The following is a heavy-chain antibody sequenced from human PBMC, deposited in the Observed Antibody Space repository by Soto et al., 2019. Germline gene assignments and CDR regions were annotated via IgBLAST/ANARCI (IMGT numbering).Heavy chain of an antibody. J-gene: IGHJ4*02. Sequence: EVQLMESGGGLVQPGGSLRLSCAASGFTLSSYGMTWVRQAPGKGLEWVSFSSATGAGTYYADSVKGRFTISRDNSKNTLYLQMTSLRADDTAVYYCAKDRRTGGNYGFYSDFWGQGAVVIVSS. CDR2: SSATGAGT. V-gene: IGHV3-23*01. CDR3: AKDRRTGGNYGFYSDF. CDR1: GFTLSSYG. D-gene: IGHD1-7*01.